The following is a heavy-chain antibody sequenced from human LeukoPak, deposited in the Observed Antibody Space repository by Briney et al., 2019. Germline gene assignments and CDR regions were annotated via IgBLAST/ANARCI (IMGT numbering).Heavy chain of an antibody. CDR2: ISSSSSYI. J-gene: IGHJ6*04. V-gene: IGHV3-21*01. CDR1: GFTFSSYS. Sequence: GGSLRLSCAASGFTFSSYSMNWVRQAPGKGLEWVSSISSSSSYIYYADSVMGRVTISRDNAKNSLYLQMNSLEAEDTAVYYCAREWGEEPAARESYGRDVGEKGPTVPVSS. D-gene: IGHD2-2*01. CDR3: AREWGEEPAARESYGRDV.